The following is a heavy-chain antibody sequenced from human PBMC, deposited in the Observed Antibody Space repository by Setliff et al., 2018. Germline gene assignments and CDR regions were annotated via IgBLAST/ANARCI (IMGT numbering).Heavy chain of an antibody. CDR2: IYYSGTT. Sequence: PSETLSLTCTVSGDSISSSRYYWAWIRQPPGKGLERIGNIYYSGTTYSNPSLKSRVTMSVDTSKNQFSLRLNSVTASDTVVYYCATTGTYRYFDYWGQGTLVTVSS. J-gene: IGHJ4*02. D-gene: IGHD1-1*01. CDR1: GDSISSSRYY. V-gene: IGHV4-39*01. CDR3: ATTGTYRYFDY.